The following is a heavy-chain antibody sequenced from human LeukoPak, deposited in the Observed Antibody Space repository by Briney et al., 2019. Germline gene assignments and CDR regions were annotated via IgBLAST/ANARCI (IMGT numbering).Heavy chain of an antibody. D-gene: IGHD3-3*01. CDR3: ARDGPTRDGRYDFWSGEFDY. V-gene: IGHV1-2*06. J-gene: IGHJ4*02. Sequence: ASVKVSCKASGYTFTGYYIHWVRQAPGQGLEWMGRISPHSGGTDYAQKFQGRVTMTRDTSSSTAYMELSRLRSDGMAVYYCARDGPTRDGRYDFWSGEFDYWGQGTLVPVSS. CDR1: GYTFTGYY. CDR2: ISPHSGGT.